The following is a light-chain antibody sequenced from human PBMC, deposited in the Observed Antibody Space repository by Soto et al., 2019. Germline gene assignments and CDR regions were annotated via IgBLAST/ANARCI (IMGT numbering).Light chain of an antibody. CDR1: SSNIGSNT. J-gene: IGLJ1*01. CDR3: AAWDDSLNGYV. CDR2: SNN. V-gene: IGLV1-44*01. Sequence: QSVLTQPPSASGTPGQRVTISCSGSSSNIGSNTVNWYQQLPGTAPKLLIYSNNQRPSGVPDRFYGSKSGTSASLAISGLQSEDEADYYCAAWDDSLNGYVFVTGTKLTVL.